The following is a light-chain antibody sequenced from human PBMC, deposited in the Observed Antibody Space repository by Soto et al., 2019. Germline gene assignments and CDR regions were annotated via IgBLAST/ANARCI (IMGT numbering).Light chain of an antibody. CDR2: GAS. CDR1: QSVSSNF. V-gene: IGKV3-20*01. Sequence: EIVLTQSAGTVSLSPGERATLSCRASQSVSSNFLAWYQHKPGQAPRLLISGASNRASGIPARFSAWGSGTDFTLTISRVDPADFAFYYCQQYFTSPITFGQGTRLEI. CDR3: QQYFTSPIT. J-gene: IGKJ5*01.